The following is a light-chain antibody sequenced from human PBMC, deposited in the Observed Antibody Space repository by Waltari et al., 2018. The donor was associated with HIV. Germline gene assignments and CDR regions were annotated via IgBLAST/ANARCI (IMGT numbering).Light chain of an antibody. CDR3: QQYNSDST. V-gene: IGKV1-5*03. J-gene: IGKJ1*01. CDR1: QSINCW. Sequence: DIQMTQSPSTLSASVGDRVTITCRASQSINCWLAWYQQKPGKAPKLLIYKASSLESGVPSRFSGSGSGTEFTLTISSLQPDDFATYYCQQYNSDSTFGQGTKVEIK. CDR2: KAS.